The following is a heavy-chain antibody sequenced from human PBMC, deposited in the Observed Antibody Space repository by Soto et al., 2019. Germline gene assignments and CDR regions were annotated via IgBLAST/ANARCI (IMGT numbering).Heavy chain of an antibody. CDR1: GFIFSKYA. J-gene: IGHJ1*01. D-gene: IGHD2-21*01. CDR3: AKWVKGNPIFLQY. Sequence: EVQLLASGGGLVQPGGALRLSCAASGFIFSKYAMTWVRQDPGRGLEWLSTISGSGGNKFYADSVKGRFTISRDNSRSTVYLQMNSLRAEDTAIYYCAKWVKGNPIFLQYWGQGTLVTVSS. V-gene: IGHV3-23*01. CDR2: ISGSGGNK.